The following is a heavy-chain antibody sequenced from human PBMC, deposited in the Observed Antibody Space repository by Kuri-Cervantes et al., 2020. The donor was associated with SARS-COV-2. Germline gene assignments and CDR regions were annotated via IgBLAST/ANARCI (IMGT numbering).Heavy chain of an antibody. J-gene: IGHJ4*02. Sequence: GESLKISCAASGFTFRGHWIHWVRQAPGKGLVWVSRINPVGSYTNNADSVKGRFTLSRDNAKNMLFLQMNSLSAEDTAVYYCARTVGGNFGAWDYWGQGTLVTVSS. CDR2: INPVGSYT. D-gene: IGHD3-16*01. CDR1: GFTFRGHW. CDR3: ARTVGGNFGAWDY. V-gene: IGHV3-74*01.